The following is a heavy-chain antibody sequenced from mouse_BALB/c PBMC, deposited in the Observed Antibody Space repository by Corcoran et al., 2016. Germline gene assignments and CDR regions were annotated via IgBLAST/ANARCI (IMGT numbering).Heavy chain of an antibody. D-gene: IGHD2-3*01. CDR3: ASVYDGYYRFAY. V-gene: IGHV3-6*02. CDR1: GYSITSGYY. J-gene: IGHJ3*01. CDR2: ISYDGSN. Sequence: DVQLQESGPGLVKPSQSLSLNCSVTGYSITSGYYWHWIRQFPGNKLEWMGYISYDGSNNYNPSLKNRISITRDTSKNQFFLKLNSVTTEDTATYYCASVYDGYYRFAYWGQGTLVTVSA.